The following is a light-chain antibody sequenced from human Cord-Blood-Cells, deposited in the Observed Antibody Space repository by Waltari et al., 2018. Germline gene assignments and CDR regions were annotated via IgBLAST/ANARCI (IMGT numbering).Light chain of an antibody. V-gene: IGLV3-1*01. CDR2: QDS. Sequence: SYELTQPPSVSVSPGQTASITCSVDKLGATYAWWYQQKPGQSPLLVRYQDSKRPSAIPERFSGSNSGNTSTLTNSGTQAMDEADYYCQAWDSSTYVVGTGTKVTVL. CDR3: QAWDSSTYV. J-gene: IGLJ1*01. CDR1: KLGATY.